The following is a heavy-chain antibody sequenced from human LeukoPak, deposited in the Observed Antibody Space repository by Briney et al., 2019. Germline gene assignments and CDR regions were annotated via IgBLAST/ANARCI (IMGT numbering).Heavy chain of an antibody. CDR2: IYYSGST. CDR3: AREVIRGVTPV. CDR1: GGSISSYY. J-gene: IGHJ4*02. Sequence: SETLSLTCTVSGGSISSYYWSWIRQPPGKGLEWIGYIYYSGSTNYNPSLKSRVTISVDTSKNQFSLKLSSVTAADTAVYYCAREVIRGVTPVWGQGTLVAVSS. D-gene: IGHD3-10*01. V-gene: IGHV4-59*01.